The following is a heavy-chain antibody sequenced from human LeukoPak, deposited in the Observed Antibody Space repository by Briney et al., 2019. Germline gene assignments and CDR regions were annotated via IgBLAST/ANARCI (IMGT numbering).Heavy chain of an antibody. Sequence: ASVKVSRKASGYTFTGYYMHWVRQPPGQGLEWMGWINPILGIANYAQKFQGRVTITADKSTSTAYMDLSSLRSEDTAVYYGARVPQWLEGFEENWFDPWGQGTLVTVSS. CDR3: ARVPQWLEGFEENWFDP. D-gene: IGHD6-19*01. J-gene: IGHJ5*02. V-gene: IGHV1-69*10. CDR1: GYTFTGYY. CDR2: INPILGIA.